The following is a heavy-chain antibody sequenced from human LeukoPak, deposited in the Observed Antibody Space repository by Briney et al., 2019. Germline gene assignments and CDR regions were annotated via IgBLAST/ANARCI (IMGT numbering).Heavy chain of an antibody. CDR1: GDSISSFY. Sequence: SETLSLTCTVSGDSISSFYWSWIRQPPGKGLEWIGYIYSSGITNYNPSLKSRVTISTDTSKNQLSLQLTSVTAADTAVYYCARRGNQFDYWGQGTLVTVSS. CDR3: ARRGNQFDY. J-gene: IGHJ4*02. V-gene: IGHV4-4*09. D-gene: IGHD1-14*01. CDR2: IYSSGIT.